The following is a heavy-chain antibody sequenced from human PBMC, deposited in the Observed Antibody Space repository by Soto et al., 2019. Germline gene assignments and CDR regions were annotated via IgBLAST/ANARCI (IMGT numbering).Heavy chain of an antibody. CDR1: GYSFTGYS. CDR3: ARDTSPLRGYRDFDY. J-gene: IGHJ4*02. Sequence: ASVKVSCKTSGYSFTGYSVHWVRQAPGHGPEWMGWINPKSGGTKYAQKFQGRATMTRDTSTSTVYMERSSLRSEDTAVYYCARDTSPLRGYRDFDYWGQGTLVTVSS. CDR2: INPKSGGT. V-gene: IGHV1-2*02. D-gene: IGHD5-18*01.